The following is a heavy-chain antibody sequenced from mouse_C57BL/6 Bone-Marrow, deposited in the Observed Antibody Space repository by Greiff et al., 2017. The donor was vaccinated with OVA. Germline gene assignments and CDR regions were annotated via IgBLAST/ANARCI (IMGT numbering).Heavy chain of an antibody. CDR1: GFTFSSYG. Sequence: EVQGVESGGDLVKPGGSLKLSCAASGFTFSSYGMSWVRQTPDTRLEWVATISSGGSYTYYPDSVNARFTISRDNAKNTLYLQMSSLKSEEAAMYYCARAMVTTGHYYAMDYWGQGTSVTVSS. CDR2: ISSGGSYT. J-gene: IGHJ4*01. D-gene: IGHD2-2*01. V-gene: IGHV5-6*01. CDR3: ARAMVTTGHYYAMDY.